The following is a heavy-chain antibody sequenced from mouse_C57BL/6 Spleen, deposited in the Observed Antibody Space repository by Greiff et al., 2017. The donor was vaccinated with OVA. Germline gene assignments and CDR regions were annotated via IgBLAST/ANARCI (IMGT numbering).Heavy chain of an antibody. J-gene: IGHJ2*01. D-gene: IGHD1-1*01. V-gene: IGHV1-82*01. Sequence: QVQLQQSGPELVKPGASVKISCKASGYAFSSSWMNWVKQRPGKGLEWIGRIYPGDGDTNYNGKFKGKATLTADKSSSTAYMQLSSLTSEDSAVYFCARLGTTVVGFDYWGKGTTLTVSS. CDR2: IYPGDGDT. CDR3: ARLGTTVVGFDY. CDR1: GYAFSSSW.